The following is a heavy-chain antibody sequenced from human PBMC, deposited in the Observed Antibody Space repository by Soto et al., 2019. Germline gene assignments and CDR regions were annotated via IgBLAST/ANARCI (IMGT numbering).Heavy chain of an antibody. CDR2: ISPDGTIP. CDR3: ARFRGDAFDI. V-gene: IGHV3-74*01. CDR1: GFTFSNYW. J-gene: IGHJ3*02. Sequence: EVQLVESGGGVVQPGGSLRLSCAVSGFTFSNYWMHWVRQAPGKGLVWVSTISPDGTIPDYTDSVKGRLAISRDNAKSTLFLQINSLRPEDTAVYYCARFRGDAFDIWGQGTMVTVSS. D-gene: IGHD3-10*01.